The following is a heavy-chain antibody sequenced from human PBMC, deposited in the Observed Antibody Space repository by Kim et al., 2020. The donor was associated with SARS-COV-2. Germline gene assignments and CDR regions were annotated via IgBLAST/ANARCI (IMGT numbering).Heavy chain of an antibody. CDR3: ARDRKYSGYDAKYFYYYGMDV. Sequence: LSLTCTVSGGSISSSGYYWSWIRQHPGKGLEWIGSIYYRGSTYFNPSLKSRVTISVDTSKNQFSLKLSSVTAADTAVYYCARDRKYSGYDAKYFYYYGMDVWGQGATVTVSS. V-gene: IGHV4-31*03. J-gene: IGHJ6*01. CDR2: IYYRGST. D-gene: IGHD5-12*01. CDR1: GGSISSSGYY.